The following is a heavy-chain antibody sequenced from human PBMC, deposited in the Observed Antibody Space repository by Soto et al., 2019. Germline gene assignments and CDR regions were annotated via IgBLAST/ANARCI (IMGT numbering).Heavy chain of an antibody. D-gene: IGHD3-22*01. CDR1: GFSLRNARMG. J-gene: IGHJ6*03. CDR3: ARMLAVNYYYYYVDV. CDR2: ILSSDEK. Sequence: QVTLKESGPVLVKPTETLTLTCTVSGFSLRNARMGVCWIRQPPGKALEWLAHILSSDEKSYNKSLKRRVTLSKDTSKSQVVLTMTYVDPVDTATYFCARMLAVNYYYYYVDVWGEGTTVTVSS. V-gene: IGHV2-26*01.